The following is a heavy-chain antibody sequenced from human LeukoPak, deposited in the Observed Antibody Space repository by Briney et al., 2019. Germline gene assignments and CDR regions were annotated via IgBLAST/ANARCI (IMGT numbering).Heavy chain of an antibody. Sequence: SETLSLTCTVSGGSISSYYWSWIRQPPGKGLEWIGYIYYSGSTNYNPSLKSRVAISVDTSKNQFSLKLSSVTAADTAVYYCARDKMGFDYGLDWGQGTLVTVSS. CDR3: ARDKMGFDYGLD. J-gene: IGHJ4*02. D-gene: IGHD4-17*01. CDR2: IYYSGST. V-gene: IGHV4-59*01. CDR1: GGSISSYY.